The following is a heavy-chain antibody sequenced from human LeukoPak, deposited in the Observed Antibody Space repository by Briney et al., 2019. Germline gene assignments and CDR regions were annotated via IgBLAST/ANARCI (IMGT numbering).Heavy chain of an antibody. Sequence: PSETLSLTCAVYGGSFSGYYWSWIRQPPGKGLEWIGEINHSGSANYNPSLKSRVTLSIDKSKNQFSLNLSSVTAADTAVCYCARARRDSGYYKVDYWGQGTLVTVSS. CDR3: ARARRDSGYYKVDY. D-gene: IGHD3-3*01. J-gene: IGHJ4*02. CDR1: GGSFSGYY. V-gene: IGHV4-34*01. CDR2: INHSGSA.